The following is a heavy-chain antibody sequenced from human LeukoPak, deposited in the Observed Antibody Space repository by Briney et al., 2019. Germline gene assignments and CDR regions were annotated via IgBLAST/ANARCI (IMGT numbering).Heavy chain of an antibody. CDR1: GFTFSIYS. D-gene: IGHD6-13*01. CDR2: ISSSGSYI. Sequence: PGGSLRLSCAASGFTFSIYSMDWVRQAPGKGLEWVSSISSSGSYIYYADSLKGRFTISRDNAKNSLYLRMNSLRAEDTAVYYCAREDASSWDYWGQGILVTVSS. J-gene: IGHJ4*02. CDR3: AREDASSWDY. V-gene: IGHV3-21*01.